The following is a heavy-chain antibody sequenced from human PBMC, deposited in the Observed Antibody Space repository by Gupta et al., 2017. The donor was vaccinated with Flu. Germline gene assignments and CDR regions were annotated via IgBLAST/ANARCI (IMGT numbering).Heavy chain of an antibody. CDR3: AKDFSSTDGFDY. Sequence: EVQLVESGGGLVQPGRSLRLSCAASGFTFDDYAMHWVRQAPGKGLEWVSGISWNSGSIGYADSVKGRFTISRDNAKNSLYLQMNSLRAEDTALYYCAKDFSSTDGFDYWGQRTLVTVSS. V-gene: IGHV3-9*01. CDR1: GFTFDDYA. J-gene: IGHJ4*02. CDR2: ISWNSGSI. D-gene: IGHD2-2*01.